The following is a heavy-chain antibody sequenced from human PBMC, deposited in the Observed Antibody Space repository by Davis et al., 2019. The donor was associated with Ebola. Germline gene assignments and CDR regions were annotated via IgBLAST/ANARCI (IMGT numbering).Heavy chain of an antibody. Sequence: MPSETLSLTCPASSGSISSYYWTWIRQSPGKGLEWIGYINYSGSTNYNPSLKSRVTIAVDTSKNQFSLKLSSVTAADTAVYYCARRDYDYVWGSYRRPFDPWGQGTLVTVSS. D-gene: IGHD3-16*02. V-gene: IGHV4-59*12. CDR3: ARRDYDYVWGSYRRPFDP. CDR1: SGSISSYY. J-gene: IGHJ5*02. CDR2: INYSGST.